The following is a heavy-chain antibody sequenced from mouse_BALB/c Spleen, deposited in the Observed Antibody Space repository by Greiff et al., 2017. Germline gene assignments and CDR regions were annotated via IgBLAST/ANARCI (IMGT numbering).Heavy chain of an antibody. Sequence: EVQLVESGPGLVKPSHSLSLTCTVTGYSITSDYARNWIRQFPGNKLEWMGYISYSGSTSYNPSLKSRTSITQDTSKNQFFLQLNSVTTEDTATSSCAGSSYCNCRAMDYWGQGTSVTVSS. D-gene: IGHD2-1*01. CDR1: GYSITSDYA. J-gene: IGHJ4*01. CDR3: AGSSYCNCRAMDY. V-gene: IGHV3-2*02. CDR2: ISYSGST.